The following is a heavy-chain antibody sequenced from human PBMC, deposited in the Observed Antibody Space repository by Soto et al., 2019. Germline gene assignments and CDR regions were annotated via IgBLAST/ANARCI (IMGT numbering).Heavy chain of an antibody. D-gene: IGHD3-3*01. Sequence: SQTLSLTFVVSGRSTRSYYWSWIRQPPGKVLQWIGYIYYMGSTNYNPSLKSRVTISVDTSKNQFSLKLSSVTAADTAVYYCARHNDFWSEPRSPYYHYYIDVWGKGTTVTVSS. J-gene: IGHJ6*03. CDR2: IYYMGST. CDR3: ARHNDFWSEPRSPYYHYYIDV. V-gene: IGHV4-59*01. CDR1: GRSTRSYY.